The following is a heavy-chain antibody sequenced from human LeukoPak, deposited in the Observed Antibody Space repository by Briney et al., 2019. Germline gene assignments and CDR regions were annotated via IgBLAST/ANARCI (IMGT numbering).Heavy chain of an antibody. CDR2: ISAYNGNT. Sequence: ASVKVSCKLSGYTFTSFGISWVRQAPGQGLEWMGWISAYNGNTNYAQKFQGRVTMTTDTSTSTAYMELRSLRSDDTAVYYCASTDGDYARSFDPWGQGTLVTVSS. D-gene: IGHD4-17*01. CDR1: GYTFTSFG. CDR3: ASTDGDYARSFDP. J-gene: IGHJ5*02. V-gene: IGHV1-18*01.